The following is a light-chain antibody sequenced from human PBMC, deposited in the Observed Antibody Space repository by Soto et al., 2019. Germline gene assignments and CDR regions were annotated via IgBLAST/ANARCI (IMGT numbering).Light chain of an antibody. V-gene: IGKV3-15*01. Sequence: EIVMTQSPATLSVSPGERATLSCRASQSVSSNLAWYQQKPGQAPRLLIYGASTRATGIPARFSGSGSGTAFTLTISSLQSEDFAVYSCQQYNTWPWTFGQGTKVEIK. CDR3: QQYNTWPWT. CDR2: GAS. CDR1: QSVSSN. J-gene: IGKJ1*01.